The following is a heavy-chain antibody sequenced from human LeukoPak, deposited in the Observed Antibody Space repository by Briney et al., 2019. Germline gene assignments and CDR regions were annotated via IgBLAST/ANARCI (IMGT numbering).Heavy chain of an antibody. CDR2: VMPMVGTV. D-gene: IGHD2-2*01. V-gene: IGHV1-69*13. CDR1: GGTLSTYA. CDR3: ASPSLVYCSSTSCPTHPFYYYGMDV. Sequence: VASVKVSCKPSGGTLSTYAISWVRQAPGQGPQWMGGVMPMVGTVRYAQKFQGRVTITADESTSTPYMELSSLRSEDTAVYYCASPSLVYCSSTSCPTHPFYYYGMDVWGQRTTVTVSS. J-gene: IGHJ6*02.